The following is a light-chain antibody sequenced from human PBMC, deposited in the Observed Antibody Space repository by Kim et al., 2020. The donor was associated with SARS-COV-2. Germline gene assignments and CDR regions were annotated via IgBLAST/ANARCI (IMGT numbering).Light chain of an antibody. Sequence: QSALTQPASVSGSPGQSITISCTGTSSDVGGYNLVSWYQQHPGKAPKLMIYDVSNRRSGVSNRFSGSKSGNTASLTISGLQAEDEADYYCCSYAGSSTDVFGTGTKVTVL. CDR2: DVS. V-gene: IGLV2-23*02. J-gene: IGLJ1*01. CDR3: CSYAGSSTDV. CDR1: SSDVGGYNL.